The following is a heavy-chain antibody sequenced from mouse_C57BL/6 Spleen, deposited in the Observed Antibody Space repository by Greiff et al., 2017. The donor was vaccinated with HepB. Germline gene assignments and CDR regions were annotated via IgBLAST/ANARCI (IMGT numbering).Heavy chain of an antibody. CDR2: IDPSDSYT. V-gene: IGHV1-50*01. D-gene: IGHD4-1*01. CDR1: GYTFTSYW. Sequence: QVQLQQPGAELVKPGASVKLSCKASGYTFTSYWMQWVKQRPGQGLEWIGEIDPSDSYTNYNQKFKGKATLTVDTSSSTAYMQLSSLTSEDSAVYYCARSTTGLYYFDYWGQGTTLTVSS. CDR3: ARSTTGLYYFDY. J-gene: IGHJ2*01.